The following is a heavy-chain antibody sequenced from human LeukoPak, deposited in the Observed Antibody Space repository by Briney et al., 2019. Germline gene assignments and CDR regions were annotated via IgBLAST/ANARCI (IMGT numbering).Heavy chain of an antibody. J-gene: IGHJ4*02. CDR3: ARTPELYSSGWIYYFDY. V-gene: IGHV3-30*04. D-gene: IGHD6-19*01. Sequence: GGSLRLSCAASGFTFSSYAMHWVRQAPGKGLEWVAVISYDGSNKYYADSVKGRFTISRDNSKNTLYLQMNSLRAEDTAVYYCARTPELYSSGWIYYFDYWGQGTPVTVSS. CDR2: ISYDGSNK. CDR1: GFTFSSYA.